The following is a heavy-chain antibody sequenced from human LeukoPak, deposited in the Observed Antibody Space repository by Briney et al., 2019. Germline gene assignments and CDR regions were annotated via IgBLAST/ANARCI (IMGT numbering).Heavy chain of an antibody. CDR1: EFTFNNYT. CDR3: ARDLGIVYYYGMDV. Sequence: PGGSLRLSCAPSEFTFNNYTLNWVRQVPGKGLEWVSSINNSSRYIPYADSVNGRFTISRDNAKNSLYLQMNSLRAEDTAVYYCARDLGIVYYYGMDVWGQGTTVIVSS. V-gene: IGHV3-21*01. CDR2: INNSSRYI. D-gene: IGHD7-27*01. J-gene: IGHJ6*02.